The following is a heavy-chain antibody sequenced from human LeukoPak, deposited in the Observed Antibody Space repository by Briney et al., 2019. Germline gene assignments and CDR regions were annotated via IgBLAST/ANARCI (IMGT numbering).Heavy chain of an antibody. V-gene: IGHV3-21*01. Sequence: GGSLRLSCAASGFTFSNYNMNWVGQAPGKGLEWVSSISGGSSYIYYADSVRGRFTISRDNAKTSLYLQMNSLRPEDTAIYYCTAAWSNFDFWGQGILVAVSS. D-gene: IGHD6-25*01. CDR3: TAAWSNFDF. CDR2: ISGGSSYI. CDR1: GFTFSNYN. J-gene: IGHJ4*02.